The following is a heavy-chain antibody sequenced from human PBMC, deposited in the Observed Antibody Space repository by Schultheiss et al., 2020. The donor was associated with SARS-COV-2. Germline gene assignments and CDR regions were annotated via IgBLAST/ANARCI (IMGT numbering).Heavy chain of an antibody. CDR1: GGSISSYY. J-gene: IGHJ4*02. Sequence: SETLSLTCTVSGGSISSYYWSWIRQPPGKGLEWIGYIYYSGSTYYNPSLKSRVTISVDTSKNQFSLKLSSVTAADTAVYYCARGREWELHPFDYWGQGTLVTVSS. D-gene: IGHD1-26*01. V-gene: IGHV4-59*08. CDR3: ARGREWELHPFDY. CDR2: IYYSGST.